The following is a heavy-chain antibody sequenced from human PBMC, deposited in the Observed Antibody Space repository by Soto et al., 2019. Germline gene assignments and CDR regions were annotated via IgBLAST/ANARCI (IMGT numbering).Heavy chain of an antibody. Sequence: QVQLVQSGAEVRKPGSSVKVSCKASGGTFTTYDISWVRQAPGQGLEWMGGIIPLFVATNYAQKFQGRVTITADKSTGTAYMELSSLRSEDTAMYYCARDRSSSWYNGVFYCDACGEGTLVTVSS. CDR1: GGTFTTYD. D-gene: IGHD6-19*01. CDR3: ARDRSSSWYNGVFYCDA. V-gene: IGHV1-69*06. CDR2: IIPLFVAT. J-gene: IGHJ4*02.